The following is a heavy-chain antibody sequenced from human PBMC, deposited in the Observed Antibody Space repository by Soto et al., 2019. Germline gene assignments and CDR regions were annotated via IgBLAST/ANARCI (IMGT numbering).Heavy chain of an antibody. CDR3: ARGDNWNYSADY. Sequence: SETLSLTCTVYGGSFSGYYWSCIRQPPGKGLEWIGEINHSGSTNYNPSLKSRVTISVDTSKNQFSLKLSSVTAADTAVYYCARGDNWNYSADYWGQGTLVTVPS. V-gene: IGHV4-34*01. CDR2: INHSGST. CDR1: GGSFSGYY. J-gene: IGHJ4*02. D-gene: IGHD1-7*01.